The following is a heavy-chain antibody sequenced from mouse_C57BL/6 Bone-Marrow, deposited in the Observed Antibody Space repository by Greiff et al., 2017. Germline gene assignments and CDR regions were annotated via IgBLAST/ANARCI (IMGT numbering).Heavy chain of an antibody. V-gene: IGHV2-6-7*01. CDR2: IWGDGST. Sequence: VQGVESGPGLVAPSPSLSITCTVSGFSLTGYGVNWVRQPPGKGLEWLGMIWGDGSTDYNSALKSRLSISKDNSKSQVFLKMNSLQTDDTARYYCARELGHYAMDYWGQGTSVTVSS. J-gene: IGHJ4*01. CDR1: GFSLTGYG. CDR3: ARELGHYAMDY. D-gene: IGHD4-1*01.